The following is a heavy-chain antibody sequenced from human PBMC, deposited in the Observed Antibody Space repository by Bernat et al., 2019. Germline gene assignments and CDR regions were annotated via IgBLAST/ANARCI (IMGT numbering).Heavy chain of an antibody. J-gene: IGHJ5*02. Sequence: QVQLVQSGAEVKKPGASVKVSCNASGYTFTSYGISWVRQAPGKGLEWMGWISAYNGNTNYAQKLQGRVTMTTDTSAITGYMGLRSLRSDDTAVYYCARDPWDSVVVVAATHWFDPWGQGTLVTVSS. CDR2: ISAYNGNT. CDR3: ARDPWDSVVVVAATHWFDP. V-gene: IGHV1-18*01. CDR1: GYTFTSYG. D-gene: IGHD2-15*01.